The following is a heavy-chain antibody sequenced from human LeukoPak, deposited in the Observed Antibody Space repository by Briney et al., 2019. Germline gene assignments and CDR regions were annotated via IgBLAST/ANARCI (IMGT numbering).Heavy chain of an antibody. Sequence: ASVKVSCKASGYTFTSYGISWVRQAPGQGLEWMGWINPNSGGTNYAQKFQGRVTMTRDTSISTAYMELSRLRSDDTAVYYCARLESGDKYYFDYWGQGTLVTVSS. V-gene: IGHV1-2*02. D-gene: IGHD3-10*01. CDR2: INPNSGGT. CDR1: GYTFTSYG. CDR3: ARLESGDKYYFDY. J-gene: IGHJ4*02.